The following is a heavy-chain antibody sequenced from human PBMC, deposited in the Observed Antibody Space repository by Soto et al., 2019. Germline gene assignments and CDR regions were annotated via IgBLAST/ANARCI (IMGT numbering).Heavy chain of an antibody. V-gene: IGHV3-48*02. D-gene: IGHD6-13*01. Sequence: EVQLVESGGGLVQPGGSLRLSCAASGFTFSTYSMNWVRQAPGKGLEWISYISSSGSTIYYADSVKGRFTISRDNAKKSLFLQMNSLRDEDTAVYYCARDGGARAAAAPLGDYWGQGTLVTVSS. J-gene: IGHJ4*02. CDR2: ISSSGSTI. CDR3: ARDGGARAAAAPLGDY. CDR1: GFTFSTYS.